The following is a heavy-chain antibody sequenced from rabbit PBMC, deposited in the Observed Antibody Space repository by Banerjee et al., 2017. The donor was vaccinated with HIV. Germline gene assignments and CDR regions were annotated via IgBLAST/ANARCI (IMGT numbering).Heavy chain of an antibody. V-gene: IGHV1S47*01. J-gene: IGHJ4*01. Sequence: EESGGDPVQPEGSLTLTCKASGFDFSSKAMCWVRQAPGKGPEWIACIYAGDGSTEYASWAKGRFTISSDNAQNTVDLQMTSLTAADTATYFCAREGILYASNSGDYRYYYFNLWGPGTLVTVS. CDR1: GFDFSSKA. CDR3: AREGILYASNSGDYRYYYFNL. D-gene: IGHD1-1*01. CDR2: IYAGDGST.